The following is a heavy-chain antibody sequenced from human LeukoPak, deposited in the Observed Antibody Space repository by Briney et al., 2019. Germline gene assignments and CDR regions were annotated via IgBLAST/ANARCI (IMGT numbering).Heavy chain of an antibody. J-gene: IGHJ5*02. CDR1: GGSISSYY. CDR3: ARVFRWFDP. Sequence: SETLSLTCTVSGGSISSYYWSWIRPPPGKGLEWIGYIYYSGSTNYNPSLKSRVTISVDTSKNQFSLKLSSVTAADTAVYYCARVFRWFDPWGQGTLVTVSS. CDR2: IYYSGST. V-gene: IGHV4-59*01.